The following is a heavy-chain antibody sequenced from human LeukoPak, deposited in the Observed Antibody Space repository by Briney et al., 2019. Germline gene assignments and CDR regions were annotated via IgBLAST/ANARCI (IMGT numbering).Heavy chain of an antibody. V-gene: IGHV4-30-2*01. CDR2: IYHSGST. D-gene: IGHD4-17*01. J-gene: IGHJ4*02. CDR3: AREYGDYVFFDY. Sequence: SQTLSLTCAVSGGSISSGGYSWSWIRQPPGKGLEWIGYIYHSGSTYYNPSLKSRVTISVDRSKNQFSLKLSSVTAADTAVYYCAREYGDYVFFDYWGQGTLVTVS. CDR1: GGSISSGGYS.